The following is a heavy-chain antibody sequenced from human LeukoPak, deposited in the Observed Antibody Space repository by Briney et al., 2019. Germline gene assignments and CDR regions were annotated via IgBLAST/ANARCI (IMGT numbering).Heavy chain of an antibody. CDR1: GFTVSSNY. Sequence: GGSLRLSCAASGFTVSSNYMSWVRQAPGKGLEWVSVIYSGGSTYYADSVKGRFTISRDNSKNTLYLQMNSLRAQDTPVYYCARGPRVSTQIAATGILDYWGQGTLVTVSS. V-gene: IGHV3-53*01. CDR3: ARGPRVSTQIAATGILDY. D-gene: IGHD6-13*01. CDR2: IYSGGST. J-gene: IGHJ4*02.